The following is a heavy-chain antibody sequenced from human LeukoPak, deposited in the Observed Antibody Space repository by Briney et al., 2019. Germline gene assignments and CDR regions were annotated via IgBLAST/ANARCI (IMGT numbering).Heavy chain of an antibody. J-gene: IGHJ4*02. CDR1: GFTFSNYW. Sequence: PTGGSLRLSCAASGFTFSNYWMSRVRQAPGKGLEWVANIKEDGSEKHFVDSVKGRFTISRDNAKDSLYLQMNSLRAEDTAVYYCALVVPAANPNFDYWGQGTLVTVSS. CDR2: IKEDGSEK. CDR3: ALVVPAANPNFDY. D-gene: IGHD2-2*01. V-gene: IGHV3-7*03.